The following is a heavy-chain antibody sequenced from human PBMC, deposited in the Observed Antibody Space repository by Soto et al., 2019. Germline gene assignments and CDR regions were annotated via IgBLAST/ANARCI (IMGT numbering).Heavy chain of an antibody. D-gene: IGHD4-17*01. V-gene: IGHV3-21*01. CDR3: ARDRHGDYSHDY. CDR1: GFTFSYYS. Sequence: EVQLVESGGGLVKPGGSLRLSCAASGFTFSYYSMNWVRQAPGKGLEWVSSISSSTSYIYYADAVKGRVTISRDNAKNSLSLQMNSLRAEDTAVYYGARDRHGDYSHDYWGQGTLVTVSS. CDR2: ISSSTSYI. J-gene: IGHJ4*02.